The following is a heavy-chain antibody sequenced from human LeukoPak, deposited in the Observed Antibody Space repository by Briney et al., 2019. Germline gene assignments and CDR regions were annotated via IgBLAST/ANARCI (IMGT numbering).Heavy chain of an antibody. V-gene: IGHV3-33*01. Sequence: PGRSLRLSCAASGFTFSSYGMHWVRQAPGKGLEWVAVIWYDGSNKYYADSVKGRFTISRDNSKNTLYLQMNSLRAEDTAVYYCARDGGTYDYGDYALLDYWGQGTLVAVSS. CDR1: GFTFSSYG. J-gene: IGHJ4*02. D-gene: IGHD4-17*01. CDR3: ARDGGTYDYGDYALLDY. CDR2: IWYDGSNK.